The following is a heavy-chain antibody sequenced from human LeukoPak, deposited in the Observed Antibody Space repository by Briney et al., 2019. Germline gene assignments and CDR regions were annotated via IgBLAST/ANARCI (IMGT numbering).Heavy chain of an antibody. CDR3: VVIVLG. CDR2: ISSGGTTT. D-gene: IGHD2-8*02. J-gene: IGHJ4*02. CDR1: GFTFSSYG. V-gene: IGHV3-74*01. Sequence: PGRSLRLSCAASGFTFSSYGMHWVRQAPGQGLVWVSRISSGGTTTSYADSVRGRFTISRDNAKNMLYLQMNSLRADDTAIYYCVVIVLGWGLGSLVTVSS.